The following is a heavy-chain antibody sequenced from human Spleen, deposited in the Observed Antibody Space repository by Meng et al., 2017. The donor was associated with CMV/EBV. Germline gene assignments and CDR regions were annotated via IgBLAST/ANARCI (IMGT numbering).Heavy chain of an antibody. CDR3: ARGLPGLAARPGRWFDP. Sequence: QVQLPQSGGGLLKPSETLSLTCAVYGGSFSGYYWSWIRQPPGKGLEWIGEINHSGSTNYNPSLKSRVTISVDTSKNQFSLKLSSVTAADTAVYYCARGLPGLAARPGRWFDPWGQGTLVTVSS. D-gene: IGHD6-6*01. CDR1: GGSFSGYY. J-gene: IGHJ5*02. V-gene: IGHV4-34*01. CDR2: INHSGST.